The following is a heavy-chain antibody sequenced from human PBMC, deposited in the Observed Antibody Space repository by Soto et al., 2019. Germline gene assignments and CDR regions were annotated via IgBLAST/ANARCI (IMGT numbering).Heavy chain of an antibody. D-gene: IGHD3-22*01. CDR2: ISAYNGNT. Sequence: GASVKVSCKASGYTFTSYGISWVRQAPGQGLEWMGWISAYNGNTNYAQKLQGRVTMTTDTSTSTAYMELRSLRSDDTVVYYCARGRAFYYYDSSGYLAPLDYWGQGTLVTVSS. V-gene: IGHV1-18*01. CDR1: GYTFTSYG. CDR3: ARGRAFYYYDSSGYLAPLDY. J-gene: IGHJ4*02.